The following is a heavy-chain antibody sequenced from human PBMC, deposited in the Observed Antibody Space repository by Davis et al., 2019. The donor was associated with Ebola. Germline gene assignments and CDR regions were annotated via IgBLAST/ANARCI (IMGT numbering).Heavy chain of an antibody. J-gene: IGHJ4*02. V-gene: IGHV1-8*02. CDR1: GYTFTGYY. CDR2: MNPYSGNT. CDR3: ARGYGPKCRGGTCVNDS. D-gene: IGHD3-10*01. Sequence: AASVKVSCKASGYTFTGYYMHWVRQASGQGLEWMGWMNPYSGNTGYVEKFKGRVTMTRNPSISTAYMELSRLRIDDAAVYYCARGYGPKCRGGTCVNDSWGQGTLVIVSS.